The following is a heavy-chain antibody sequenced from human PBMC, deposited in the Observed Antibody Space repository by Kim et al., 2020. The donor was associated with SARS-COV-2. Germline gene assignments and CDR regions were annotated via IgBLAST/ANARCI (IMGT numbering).Heavy chain of an antibody. D-gene: IGHD3-10*01. CDR1: VGSITSYY. Sequence: SETLSLTCSVSVGSITSYYWSWIRQPPGKGLEWIGYIYYSGSTNYNPSLKSRVTISVDTSKNQFSLKLSSVTAADTAVYYCARDGGYGSGSYLWGQGTLVTVSS. CDR2: IYYSGST. V-gene: IGHV4-59*01. CDR3: ARDGGYGSGSYL. J-gene: IGHJ4*02.